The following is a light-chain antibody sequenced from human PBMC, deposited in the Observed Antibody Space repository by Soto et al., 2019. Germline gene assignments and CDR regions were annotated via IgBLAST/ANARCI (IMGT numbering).Light chain of an antibody. CDR1: SGSVSTSYY. CDR2: NTN. Sequence: QTVVTQEPSFSVSPGGTVTLTCGLSSGSVSTSYYPIWYQQTPGQAPRTLIYNTNTRSSGVPGRFSGSILGNKAALTIAGAQADDESDYYCVLYMGSGISVFGGGTKLTVL. V-gene: IGLV8-61*01. CDR3: VLYMGSGISV. J-gene: IGLJ3*02.